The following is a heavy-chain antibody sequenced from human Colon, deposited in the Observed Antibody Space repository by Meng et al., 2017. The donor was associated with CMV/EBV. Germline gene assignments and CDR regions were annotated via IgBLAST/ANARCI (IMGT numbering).Heavy chain of an antibody. CDR3: ASPPPMVRGVIIEQPYYYYGMDV. CDR2: IIPIFGTA. CDR1: GGTFSSYA. D-gene: IGHD3-10*01. V-gene: IGHV1-69*05. Sequence: SVKVSCKASGGTFSSYAISWVRQAPGQGLEWMGGIIPIFGTANYAQKVQGRVTITTDESTSTAYMELSSLRSEDTAVYYCASPPPMVRGVIIEQPYYYYGMDVWGQGTTVTVSS. J-gene: IGHJ6*02.